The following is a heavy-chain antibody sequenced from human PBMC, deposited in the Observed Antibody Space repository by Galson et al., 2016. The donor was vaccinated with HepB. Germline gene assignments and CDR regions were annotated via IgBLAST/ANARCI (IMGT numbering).Heavy chain of an antibody. CDR2: IFHTRSS. D-gene: IGHD2-15*01. J-gene: IGHJ4*02. CDR1: GDSISTYY. Sequence: SETLSLTCTVSGDSISTYYWSWIRQPPGKGPEWIGYIFHTRSSDYNPSLKSRVSMSVDTSKNQVSGKLRSVAAADTAVYYCARAHCSGGSCFFVDYWGQGILVTVSS. V-gene: IGHV4-59*01. CDR3: ARAHCSGGSCFFVDY.